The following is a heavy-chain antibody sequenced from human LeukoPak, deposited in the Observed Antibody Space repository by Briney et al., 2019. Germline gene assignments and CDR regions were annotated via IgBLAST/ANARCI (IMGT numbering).Heavy chain of an antibody. CDR3: ARVGSYSSSWYYFDY. CDR1: GFAFSSYA. D-gene: IGHD6-13*01. Sequence: GGSLRLSCAASGFAFSSYAMHWVRQAPGKGLEWVAVISYDGSNKYYADSVKGRFTISRDNSKNTLYLQMNSLRAEDTAVYYCARVGSYSSSWYYFDYWGQGTLVTVSS. J-gene: IGHJ4*02. CDR2: ISYDGSNK. V-gene: IGHV3-30-3*01.